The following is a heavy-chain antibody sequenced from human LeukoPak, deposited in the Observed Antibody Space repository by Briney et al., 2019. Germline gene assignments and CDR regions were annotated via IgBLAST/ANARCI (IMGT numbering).Heavy chain of an antibody. D-gene: IGHD1-14*01. Sequence: GGSLRLPCAASGFTFSNYAMSWVRQAPGKGLEWVSAISGSGGSTYYADSVKGRFTISRDNSKNTLYLQMNSLRAEDTAVYYCAKGHHRAFDIWGQGTMVTVSS. CDR3: AKGHHRAFDI. CDR2: ISGSGGST. J-gene: IGHJ3*02. CDR1: GFTFSNYA. V-gene: IGHV3-23*01.